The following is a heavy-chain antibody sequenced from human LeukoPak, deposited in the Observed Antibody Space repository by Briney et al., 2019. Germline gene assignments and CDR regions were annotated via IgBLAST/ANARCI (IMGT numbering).Heavy chain of an antibody. CDR2: ISSSSSYI. CDR1: GFTFSSYS. V-gene: IGHV3-21*01. Sequence: GGSLRLSCAASGFTFSSYSMNWVRQAPGKGLEWVSSISSSSSYIYYADSVKGRFTISRDNAKNSLYLQMNSLRAEDTAVYYCARDKYYYDSSGYPPDYWGQGTLVTVSS. J-gene: IGHJ4*02. D-gene: IGHD3-22*01. CDR3: ARDKYYYDSSGYPPDY.